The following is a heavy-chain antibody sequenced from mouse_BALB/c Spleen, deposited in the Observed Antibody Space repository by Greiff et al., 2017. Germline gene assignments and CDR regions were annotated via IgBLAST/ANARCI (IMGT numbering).Heavy chain of an antibody. V-gene: IGHV5-6-3*01. J-gene: IGHJ4*01. CDR2: INSNGGST. CDR3: ARDYRYDRGDAMDY. CDR1: GFTFSSYG. D-gene: IGHD2-14*01. Sequence: EVQLQQSGGGLVQPGGSLKLSCAASGFTFSSYGMSWVRQTPDKRLELVATINSNGGSTYYPDSVKGRFTISRDNAKNTLYLQMSSLKSEDTAMYYCARDYRYDRGDAMDYWGQGTSVTVSS.